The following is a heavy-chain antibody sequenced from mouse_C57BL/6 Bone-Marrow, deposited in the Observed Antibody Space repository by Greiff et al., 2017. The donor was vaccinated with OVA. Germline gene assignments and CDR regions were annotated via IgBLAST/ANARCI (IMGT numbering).Heavy chain of an antibody. J-gene: IGHJ4*01. Sequence: VQLQQSGAELVRPGTSVKVSCKASGYAFTNYLIEWVKQRPGQGLEWIGVINPGSGGTNYNEKFKGKATLTAYKSSSTAYMQLSSLTSEDSAVYFCARGYSNFYAMDYWGQGTSVTVSS. CDR2: INPGSGGT. D-gene: IGHD2-5*01. V-gene: IGHV1-54*01. CDR3: ARGYSNFYAMDY. CDR1: GYAFTNYL.